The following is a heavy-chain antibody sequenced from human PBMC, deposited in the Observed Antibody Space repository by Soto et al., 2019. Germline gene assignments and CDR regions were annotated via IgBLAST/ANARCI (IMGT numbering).Heavy chain of an antibody. Sequence: ASVKVSCKASGYTFTSYGISWVRQAPGQGLEWMGWISAYNGNTNYAQKLRGRVTMTTDTPTSTAYMELRSLRSDDTAVYYCARDYRGWEPAAMIRGWYYYYGMDVWGQGTTVTVSS. D-gene: IGHD2-2*01. J-gene: IGHJ6*02. CDR2: ISAYNGNT. CDR1: GYTFTSYG. CDR3: ARDYRGWEPAAMIRGWYYYYGMDV. V-gene: IGHV1-18*01.